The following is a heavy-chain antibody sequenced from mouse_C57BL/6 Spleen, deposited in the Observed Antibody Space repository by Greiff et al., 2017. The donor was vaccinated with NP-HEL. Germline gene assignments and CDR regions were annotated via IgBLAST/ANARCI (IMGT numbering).Heavy chain of an antibody. CDR3: ARYYYGSSWAMDY. J-gene: IGHJ4*01. Sequence: QVQLKESGAELARPGASVKLSCKASGYTFTSYGISWVKQRTGQGLEWIGEIYPRSGNTYYNEKFKGKATLTADKSSSTAYMELRSLTSEDSAVYFCARYYYGSSWAMDYWGQGTSVTVSS. CDR2: IYPRSGNT. D-gene: IGHD1-1*01. CDR1: GYTFTSYG. V-gene: IGHV1-81*01.